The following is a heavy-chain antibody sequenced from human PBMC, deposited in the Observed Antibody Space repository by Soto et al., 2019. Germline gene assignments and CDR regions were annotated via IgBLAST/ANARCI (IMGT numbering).Heavy chain of an antibody. D-gene: IGHD6-19*01. CDR3: TRQTDAVQWLVVPTDYNFDY. Sequence: GGSLRLSCAASGFTFGGSAMHWVRQASGKGLEWVGHIRSKTNSYATAYAESVKGRFTISRDDSMDTAYLQMNSLKTEDTAVYFCTRQTDAVQWLVVPTDYNFDYWGQGTLVTVSS. CDR2: IRSKTNSYAT. J-gene: IGHJ4*02. V-gene: IGHV3-73*01. CDR1: GFTFGGSA.